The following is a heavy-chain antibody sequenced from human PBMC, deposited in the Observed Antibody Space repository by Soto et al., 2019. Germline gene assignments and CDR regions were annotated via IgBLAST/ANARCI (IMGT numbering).Heavy chain of an antibody. D-gene: IGHD2-15*01. V-gene: IGHV1-2*04. CDR2: INPNSGVT. CDR1: GDRFTDYY. CDR3: ARHRLRRVLPPIAFDI. Sequence: ASVKVSCKASGDRFTDYYMHWARQAPGQGLEWMGWINPNSGVTKYAQKFQGWVTMTRDTSIRTVYMQLSRLGFDDTAIYYCARHRLRRVLPPIAFDIWGQGTMVT. J-gene: IGHJ3*02.